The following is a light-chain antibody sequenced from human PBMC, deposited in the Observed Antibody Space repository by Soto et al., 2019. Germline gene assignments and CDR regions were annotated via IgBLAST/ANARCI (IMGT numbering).Light chain of an antibody. CDR3: QQYENLPIT. CDR1: QDISNY. CDR2: DAS. V-gene: IGKV1-33*01. J-gene: IGKJ5*01. Sequence: DIQMTQSPSSLSASVVDRVTLTCQASQDISNYLNWYQQKPGKAPKLLIYDASNLETGVPSRFSGSGSGTDFTFTISSLQPEDVAIYFCQQYENLPITFGQGTRLEI.